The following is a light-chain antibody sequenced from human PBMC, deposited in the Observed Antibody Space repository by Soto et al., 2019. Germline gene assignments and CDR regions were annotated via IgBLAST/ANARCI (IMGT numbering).Light chain of an antibody. CDR3: QQDGGSPPYT. J-gene: IGKJ2*01. CDR1: QSVSSSY. CDR2: GAS. V-gene: IGKV3-20*01. Sequence: EIVLTQSPGTLSLSPGERATLSYRASQSVSSSYLAGYQQKPGQAPRLLIYGASSRATGVPARFSGSGSGTDFTLTISRLEPEDFAAYYCQQDGGSPPYTFGQGSKLEIK.